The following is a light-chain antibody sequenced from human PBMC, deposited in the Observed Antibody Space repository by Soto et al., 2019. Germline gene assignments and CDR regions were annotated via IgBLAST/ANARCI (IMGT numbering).Light chain of an antibody. CDR1: SSDVGGYNY. J-gene: IGLJ1*01. CDR3: SSYAGSNNSV. Sequence: QSVLTQPPSASGSPGQSVTISCTGTSSDVGGYNYVSWYQQHPGKAPKLMIYEVSKRPSGVPDRFSGSKSGNTASLTVSGLQAEDEADCYCSSYAGSNNSVFGTGTKVTVL. CDR2: EVS. V-gene: IGLV2-8*01.